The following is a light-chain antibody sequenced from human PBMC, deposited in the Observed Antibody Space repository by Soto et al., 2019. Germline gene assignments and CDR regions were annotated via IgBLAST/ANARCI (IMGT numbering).Light chain of an antibody. V-gene: IGKV1-39*01. CDR1: QTISTY. J-gene: IGKJ4*01. CDR2: ASS. Sequence: DIQMTQSPSSLPASVGDRVTITCRASQTISTYLNWYQQKPGRAPKLLIYASSSLQSGVPSRFSGSRSGTDFTLTISSLQPEDFATYYCQQSYSTPLTFGGGTKVDIK. CDR3: QQSYSTPLT.